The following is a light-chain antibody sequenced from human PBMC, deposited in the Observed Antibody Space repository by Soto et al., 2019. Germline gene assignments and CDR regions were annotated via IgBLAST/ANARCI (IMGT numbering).Light chain of an antibody. Sequence: QSALTQPPSASGSPGQSVTISCTGTSSDVGGYNYISWYQQHPGKAPKLMIYEVSKRPSGVPDRFSGSKSGNTASLTVSGLQAEDADDYYCSSYAGSNNYWVFGGGTKLTVL. CDR1: SSDVGGYNY. V-gene: IGLV2-8*01. CDR2: EVS. J-gene: IGLJ3*02. CDR3: SSYAGSNNYWV.